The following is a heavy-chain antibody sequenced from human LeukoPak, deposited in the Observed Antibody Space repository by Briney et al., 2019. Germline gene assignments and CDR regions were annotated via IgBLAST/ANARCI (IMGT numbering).Heavy chain of an antibody. D-gene: IGHD3-10*01. Sequence: GGSLRLSCAASGFTFSSYEMNWVRQAPGKGLEWVSSISTSSSYIYYADSVKGRFTISRDNSKNTLYLQMNSLRAEDTAVYYCARSYGFGPEYYFDYWGQGTLVTVSS. V-gene: IGHV3-21*01. CDR2: ISTSSSYI. J-gene: IGHJ4*02. CDR1: GFTFSSYE. CDR3: ARSYGFGPEYYFDY.